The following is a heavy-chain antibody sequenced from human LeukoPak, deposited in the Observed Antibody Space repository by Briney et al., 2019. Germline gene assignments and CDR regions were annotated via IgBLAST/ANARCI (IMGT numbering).Heavy chain of an antibody. CDR1: GFRFRDFW. V-gene: IGHV3-7*01. J-gene: IGHJ4*02. D-gene: IGHD5-12*01. CDR2: INQGGSVK. CDR3: ARFGYSGWNLEY. Sequence: PGGSLRLPCAVSGFRFRDFWMTWVRQAPGKGLEWVANINQGGSVKYYVDSVKGRFTISRDDAKSSLYVQMNSLRDEDTAVYYCARFGYSGWNLEYWGQGTLVTVSS.